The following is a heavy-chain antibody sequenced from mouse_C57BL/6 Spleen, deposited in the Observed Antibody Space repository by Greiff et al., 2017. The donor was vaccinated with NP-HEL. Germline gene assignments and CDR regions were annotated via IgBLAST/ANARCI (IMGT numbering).Heavy chain of an antibody. CDR1: GYTFTSYW. J-gene: IGHJ4*01. CDR2: IDPSDSET. V-gene: IGHV1-52*01. CDR3: ARSGGYGNYVGYYAMDC. Sequence: QVQLKQPGAELVRPGSSVKLSCKASGYTFTSYWMHWVKQRPIQGLEWIGNIDPSDSETHYNQKFKDKATLTVDKSSSTAYMQLSSLTSEDSAVYYCARSGGYGNYVGYYAMDCWGQGTSVTVSS. D-gene: IGHD2-1*01.